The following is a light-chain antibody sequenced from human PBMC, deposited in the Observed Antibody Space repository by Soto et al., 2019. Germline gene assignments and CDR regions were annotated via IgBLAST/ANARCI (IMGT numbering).Light chain of an antibody. V-gene: IGKV4-1*01. CDR3: QQYYSTPLT. J-gene: IGKJ4*01. CDR2: WAS. Sequence: DIVMTQSTDSLAVSLGERATINCKPSQSVLYNSNNKHYLAWYQHKPGQPPRLLIYWASTRESGVPDRFSGSGSGRDFTLTISSLQPVDVAVYYCQQYYSTPLTFGGGTKVEIK. CDR1: QSVLYNSNNKHY.